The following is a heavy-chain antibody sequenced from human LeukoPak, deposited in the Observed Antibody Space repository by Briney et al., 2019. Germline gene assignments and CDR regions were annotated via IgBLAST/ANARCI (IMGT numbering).Heavy chain of an antibody. V-gene: IGHV5-51*01. CDR3: ARRVGSSWQFDF. Sequence: GESLKISCMVSGYTFTNYWIGWVRQMPGKGPEWRGIIYPGDSDTRYSPSFQGQVTISADKPITTAYLQWSSLKASDTAVYYCARRVGSSWQFDFWGQGTLVTVSS. J-gene: IGHJ4*02. CDR2: IYPGDSDT. CDR1: GYTFTNYW. D-gene: IGHD6-13*01.